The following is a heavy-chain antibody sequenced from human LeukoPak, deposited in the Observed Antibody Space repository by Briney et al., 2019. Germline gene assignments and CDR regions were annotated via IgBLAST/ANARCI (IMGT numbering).Heavy chain of an antibody. V-gene: IGHV3-30*03. D-gene: IGHD3-10*01. CDR2: ISYDGSNK. CDR3: ARDWWGLEWFGELRVDY. Sequence: GGSLRLSCAASGLTFSSYGMHWVRQAPGKGLEWVAVISYDGSNKYYADSVKGRFTISRDNSKNTLYLQMNSLRAEDTAVYYCARDWWGLEWFGELRVDYWGQGTLVTVSS. CDR1: GLTFSSYG. J-gene: IGHJ4*02.